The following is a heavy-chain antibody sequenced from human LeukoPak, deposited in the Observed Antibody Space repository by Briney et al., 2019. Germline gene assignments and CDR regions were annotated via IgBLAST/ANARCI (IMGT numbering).Heavy chain of an antibody. CDR1: GFTFSRNG. J-gene: IGHJ4*02. Sequence: GGSLRLSCAASGFTFSRNGMHWVRQAPGKGLEWVAVIWHDASNKYYADSVKGRFTISRDNSKNTLYLQMNSLRDDDTAVYYCARGTGTTAYFDYWGQGTPVTVSS. D-gene: IGHD1-1*01. V-gene: IGHV3-33*01. CDR2: IWHDASNK. CDR3: ARGTGTTAYFDY.